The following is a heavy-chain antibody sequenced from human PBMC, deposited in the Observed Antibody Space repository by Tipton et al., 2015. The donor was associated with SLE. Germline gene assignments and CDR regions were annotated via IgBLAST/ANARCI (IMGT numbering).Heavy chain of an antibody. J-gene: IGHJ2*01. CDR1: GGSFSDYY. CDR2: IYYSGST. V-gene: IGHV4-34*01. CDR3: ARVVNWDWYFDL. D-gene: IGHD1-1*01. Sequence: GLVKPSETLSLSCDVYGGSFSDYYWMWIRQPPGKGLEWIGSIYYSGSTYYNPSLKSRVTISVDTSKNQFSLKLSSVTAADTAVYYCARVVNWDWYFDLWGRGTLVTVSS.